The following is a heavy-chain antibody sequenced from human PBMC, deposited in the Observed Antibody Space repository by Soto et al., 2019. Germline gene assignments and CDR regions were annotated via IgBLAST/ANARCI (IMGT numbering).Heavy chain of an antibody. J-gene: IGHJ4*02. CDR3: SRVGISGRGRYSGYNKYFDY. D-gene: IGHD5-12*01. V-gene: IGHV4-31*03. Sequence: SETLSLTCTVSGGSISSGGYYWSWIRQHPGKGLEWIGYIYYSGSTYYNPSLKSRVTISVDTSKNQFSLKLSSVTAADTAVYYCSRVGISGRGRYSGYNKYFDYWGQGTLVTVSS. CDR2: IYYSGST. CDR1: GGSISSGGYY.